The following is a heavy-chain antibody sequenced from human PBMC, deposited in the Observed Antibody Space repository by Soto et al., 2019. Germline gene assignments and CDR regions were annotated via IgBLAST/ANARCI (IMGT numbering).Heavy chain of an antibody. D-gene: IGHD2-21*02. CDR2: ISNNGASI. CDR3: VKDKGATIKKVTMDV. CDR1: GFTFSSYG. J-gene: IGHJ6*02. Sequence: GGSLRLSCAASGFTFSSYGMHWVRQAPGKVLVFVSDISNNGASIYYADSVKDRFIISRDNSKSTLYLQMTSLREEDTGVFYCVKDKGATIKKVTMDVWGQGATVTVSS. V-gene: IGHV3-64D*08.